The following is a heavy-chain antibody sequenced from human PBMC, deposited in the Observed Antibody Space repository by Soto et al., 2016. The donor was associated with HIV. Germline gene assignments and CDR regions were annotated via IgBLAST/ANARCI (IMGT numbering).Heavy chain of an antibody. CDR3: TRDSGTYNWLDP. CDR1: GFIFSDCA. V-gene: IGHV3-73*01. CDR2: VRTKAANTAT. J-gene: IGHJ5*02. D-gene: IGHD1-26*01. Sequence: EVQLVESGGGLVQPGVPKLSCAVSGFIFSDCAIHWVRQASGKGLEWVGVVRTKAANTATEYAASVKGRFTISRDDSENTAYLQMNNLKTEDTAMYYCTRDSGTYNWLDPWGQGTLVTVSS.